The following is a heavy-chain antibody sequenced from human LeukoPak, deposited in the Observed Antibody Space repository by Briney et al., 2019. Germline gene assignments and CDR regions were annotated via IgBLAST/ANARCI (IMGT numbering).Heavy chain of an antibody. D-gene: IGHD5-18*01. CDR3: ARALGIQLWASFDY. Sequence: GESLKISCKGSGYSVTNYWIGWVRQMPGKGLEWMGIIYPGDSDTRYSPSFQGQVTISADKSINTAYLQWSGLRASDTAMYYCARALGIQLWASFDYWGQGTLVTVSS. CDR1: GYSVTNYW. J-gene: IGHJ4*02. CDR2: IYPGDSDT. V-gene: IGHV5-51*01.